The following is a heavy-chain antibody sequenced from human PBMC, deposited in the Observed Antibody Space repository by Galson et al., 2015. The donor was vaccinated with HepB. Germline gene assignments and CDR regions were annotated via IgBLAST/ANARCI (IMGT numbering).Heavy chain of an antibody. D-gene: IGHD3-10*01. CDR3: AREVYGSGTNPWFDP. Sequence: SVKVSCKASGYTFTSYGISWVRQAPGQGLEWMGWISAYNGNTNYAQKLQGRVTMTTDTSTSTAYMELRSLRSDDTAVYYCAREVYGSGTNPWFDPWGQGTLVTVSS. J-gene: IGHJ5*02. CDR2: ISAYNGNT. V-gene: IGHV1-18*01. CDR1: GYTFTSYG.